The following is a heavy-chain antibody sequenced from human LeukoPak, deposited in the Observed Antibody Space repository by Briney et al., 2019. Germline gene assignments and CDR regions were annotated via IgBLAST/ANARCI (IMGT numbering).Heavy chain of an antibody. J-gene: IGHJ4*02. Sequence: SETLSLTCSVSGGSINSHYWSWIRQPPEKRLEWIGYIFNTGNTNYNPSLASRVTMSVDTSRAQFFLRLSPVTAADTAIYYCASRPADTTWYGVFDYWSQGTLVTVSS. CDR1: GGSINSHY. V-gene: IGHV4-59*11. D-gene: IGHD3-10*01. CDR3: ASRPADTTWYGVFDY. CDR2: IFNTGNT.